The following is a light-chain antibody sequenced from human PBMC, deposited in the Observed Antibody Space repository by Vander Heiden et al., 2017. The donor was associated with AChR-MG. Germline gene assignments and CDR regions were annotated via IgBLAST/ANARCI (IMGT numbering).Light chain of an antibody. V-gene: IGLV2-14*03. CDR2: GVT. CDR3: SAFTSRTTLV. Sequence: QSALTQPASVPGSPGQSLTISCTGTSRDVGGYDYVSWYQQHPGKAPKLLIYGVTNRPSGVSNRFSGSRSGNTASLTISGLQAEDEAHYYCSAFTSRTTLVFGGGTKVNVL. CDR1: SRDVGGYDY. J-gene: IGLJ2*01.